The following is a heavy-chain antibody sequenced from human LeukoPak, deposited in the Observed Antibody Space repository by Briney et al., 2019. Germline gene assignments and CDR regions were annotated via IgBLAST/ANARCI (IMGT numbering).Heavy chain of an antibody. CDR3: AKAGDNYYDSSGYYYPDY. Sequence: QPGGSLLLSCAASGFTFSSYAMSWVRQAPGKGLEWVSAISGSGGSTYYADSVKGRFTISRDNSKNTLYLQMNSLRAEDTAVYYCAKAGDNYYDSSGYYYPDYWGQGTLVTVSS. V-gene: IGHV3-23*01. J-gene: IGHJ4*02. CDR1: GFTFSSYA. CDR2: ISGSGGST. D-gene: IGHD3-22*01.